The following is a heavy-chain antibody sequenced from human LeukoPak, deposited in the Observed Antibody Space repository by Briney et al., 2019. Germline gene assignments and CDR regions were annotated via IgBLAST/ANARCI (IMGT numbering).Heavy chain of an antibody. CDR1: GFTFSSYA. D-gene: IGHD1-1*01. V-gene: IGHV3-30-3*01. Sequence: PGGSLRLSCAASGFTFSSYAMHWVRQAPGKGLEWVAVISYDGSNKYYADSVKGRFTISRDNSKNTLYLQMNSLRVEDTAVYYCARDYWNARAFDYWGQGTLVTVSS. CDR2: ISYDGSNK. CDR3: ARDYWNARAFDY. J-gene: IGHJ4*02.